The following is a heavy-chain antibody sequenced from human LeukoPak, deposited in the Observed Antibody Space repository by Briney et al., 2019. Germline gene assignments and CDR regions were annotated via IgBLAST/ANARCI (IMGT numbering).Heavy chain of an antibody. J-gene: IGHJ3*02. CDR2: IFHSGTT. CDR3: ARDRRYSSSWYDAFDI. CDR1: GFTVSSNY. D-gene: IGHD6-13*01. Sequence: LRLSCAASGFTVSSNYMSWIRQPPGKGLEWIGYIFHSGTTYYNPSLKSRVTISVDRSKNQFSLKLNSVTAADTAVYYCARDRRYSSSWYDAFDIWGQGTMVSVSS. V-gene: IGHV4-30-2*01.